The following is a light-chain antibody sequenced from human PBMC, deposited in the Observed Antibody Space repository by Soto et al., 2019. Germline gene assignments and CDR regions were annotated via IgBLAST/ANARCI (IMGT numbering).Light chain of an antibody. CDR1: SSNIGAGYH. V-gene: IGLV1-40*01. CDR2: GNS. J-gene: IGLJ3*02. CDR3: QSYDSSLSGSM. Sequence: QSVLTQPPSVSGAPGQRVTISCTGSSSNIGAGYHVHWYQQLPGTAPKLLIYGNSNRPSGVPDRFSGSKSGTSASLAITGLQAEDEADSYCQSYDSSLSGSMFGGGTKLTVL.